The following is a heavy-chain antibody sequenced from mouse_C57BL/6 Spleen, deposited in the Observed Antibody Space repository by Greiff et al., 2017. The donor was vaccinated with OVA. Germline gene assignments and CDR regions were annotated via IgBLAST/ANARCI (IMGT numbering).Heavy chain of an antibody. V-gene: IGHV5-6*01. Sequence: EVMLVESGGDLVKPGGSLKLSCAASGFTFSSYGMSWVRQTPDKRLEWVATISSGGSYTYYPDSVKGRFTISRDNAKNTLYLQMSSLKSEDTAMYYCARHYYGPWFAYWGQGTLVTVSA. D-gene: IGHD1-2*01. CDR3: ARHYYGPWFAY. CDR1: GFTFSSYG. CDR2: ISSGGSYT. J-gene: IGHJ3*01.